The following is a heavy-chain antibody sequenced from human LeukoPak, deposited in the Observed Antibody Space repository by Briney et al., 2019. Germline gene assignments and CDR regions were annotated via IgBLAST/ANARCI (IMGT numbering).Heavy chain of an antibody. CDR3: ARHRSYYDSSGPFDP. D-gene: IGHD3-22*01. Sequence: SETLSLTCAVYGGSFSGYYWGWIRQPPGKGLEWIGSIYYSGSTYYNPSLKSRVTISVDTSKNQFSLKLSSVTAADTAVYYCARHRSYYDSSGPFDPWGQGTLVTVSS. CDR1: GGSFSGYY. J-gene: IGHJ5*02. CDR2: IYYSGST. V-gene: IGHV4-39*01.